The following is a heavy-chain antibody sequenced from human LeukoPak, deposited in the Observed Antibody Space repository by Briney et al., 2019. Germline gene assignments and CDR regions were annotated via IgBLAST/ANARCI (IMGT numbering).Heavy chain of an antibody. V-gene: IGHV1-2*02. CDR2: INPNSGGT. Sequence: ASVKVSCKASGYTFTGYYMHWVRQAPGQGLEWMGWINPNSGGTNYAQKFQGRVTMTRDTSISTAYMELSRLRSDDTAVYYCARVSGYSGYETIDYWGQGTLVTVSS. CDR1: GYTFTGYY. D-gene: IGHD5-12*01. CDR3: ARVSGYSGYETIDY. J-gene: IGHJ4*02.